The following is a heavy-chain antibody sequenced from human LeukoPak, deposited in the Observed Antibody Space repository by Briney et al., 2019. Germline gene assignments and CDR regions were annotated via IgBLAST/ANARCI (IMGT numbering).Heavy chain of an antibody. CDR1: SGSISSYY. Sequence: SETLSLTCSVSSGSISSYYWSWIRQPPGKGLEWIGYIYYSGSTNYSPSLKSRVTISVDTSKNLFSLKLSSVTAADTAIYFCAATHVYYGSSGYFDIWGPGTMVTVSS. D-gene: IGHD3-22*01. V-gene: IGHV4-59*08. J-gene: IGHJ3*02. CDR3: AATHVYYGSSGYFDI. CDR2: IYYSGST.